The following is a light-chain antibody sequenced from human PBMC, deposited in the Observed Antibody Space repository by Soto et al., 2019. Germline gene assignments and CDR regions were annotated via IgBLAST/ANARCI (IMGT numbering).Light chain of an antibody. Sequence: DIVMTQSPGTLSVSPGERATLSCRASQSIRNNLAWYQHKPGQAPRLLIYGASTGATGVPARFSGSGSGTEFTLTISSLEPEDFAVYYCQQYGSSRTFGQGTKVDI. CDR1: QSIRNN. CDR3: QQYGSSRT. CDR2: GAS. J-gene: IGKJ1*01. V-gene: IGKV3-15*01.